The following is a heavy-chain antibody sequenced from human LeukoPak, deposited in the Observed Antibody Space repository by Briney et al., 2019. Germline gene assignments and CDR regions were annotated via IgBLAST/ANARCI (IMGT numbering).Heavy chain of an antibody. CDR3: ARDNRKGSGYYPADY. CDR2: INPNSGGT. Sequence: ASVKVSCKASGYTFTGYYMHWVRQAPGQGLEWMGRINPNSGGTNYAQKFQGRVTMTRDTSISTAYMELSRLRSDDTAVYYCARDNRKGSGYYPADYWGQGTLVTVS. V-gene: IGHV1-2*06. CDR1: GYTFTGYY. J-gene: IGHJ4*02. D-gene: IGHD3-3*01.